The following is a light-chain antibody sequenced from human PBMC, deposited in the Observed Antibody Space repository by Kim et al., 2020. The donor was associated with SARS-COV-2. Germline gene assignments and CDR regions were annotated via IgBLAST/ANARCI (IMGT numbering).Light chain of an antibody. V-gene: IGLV2-14*03. J-gene: IGLJ1*01. Sequence: QSALTQPASVSGSPGQAITLSCTGTSSDVGGYNYVSWYQQHSGKAPKLMIYDVSKRPSGVSNRFSGSKSGNTASLTISGLQAEDDADYYCTSYTSSSTYVFGTGTKVIVL. CDR3: TSYTSSSTYV. CDR2: DVS. CDR1: SSDVGGYNY.